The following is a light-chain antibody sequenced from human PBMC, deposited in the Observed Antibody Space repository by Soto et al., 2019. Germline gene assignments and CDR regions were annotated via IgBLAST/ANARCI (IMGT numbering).Light chain of an antibody. CDR2: DAS. J-gene: IGKJ1*01. CDR3: AESHNHPLT. Sequence: SASVGDRVNITCRASESIRTWLAWYQHKPGKAPKFLIYDASTLESGVPSRFSGSGSGTEFTLTISSLPPDDFAPDNPAESHNHPLTSGQGAKVDI. V-gene: IGKV1-5*01. CDR1: ESIRTW.